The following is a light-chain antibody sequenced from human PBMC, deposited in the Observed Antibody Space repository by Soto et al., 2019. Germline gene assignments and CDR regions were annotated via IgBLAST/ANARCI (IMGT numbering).Light chain of an antibody. CDR3: TSYTSISTYV. V-gene: IGLV2-14*01. Sequence: QSVVTQAASVSGSSGQSISISCTGNSSYVCAYTFVSWYQQHPDKAPKLVIFDVNNRPSGVSNRFSGSKSGNTASLTISGLRAEDEADYYCTSYTSISTYVFGTGTKVTVL. CDR1: SSYVCAYTF. CDR2: DVN. J-gene: IGLJ1*01.